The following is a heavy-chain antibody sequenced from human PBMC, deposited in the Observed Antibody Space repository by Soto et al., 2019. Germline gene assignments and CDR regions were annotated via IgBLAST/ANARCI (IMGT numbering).Heavy chain of an antibody. CDR3: ATRYFSSTSCYTWAFDY. Sequence: QVQLVQSGAEVKKPGASVKVSCKASGYTFTGYYMHWVRQAPGQGLEWMGWINPNSGGTNYAQKFQGRVTMTRDTSISTAYMELSRLRSDDTAVYYCATRYFSSTSCYTWAFDYWGQGTLVTVSS. D-gene: IGHD2-2*02. V-gene: IGHV1-2*02. CDR1: GYTFTGYY. J-gene: IGHJ4*02. CDR2: INPNSGGT.